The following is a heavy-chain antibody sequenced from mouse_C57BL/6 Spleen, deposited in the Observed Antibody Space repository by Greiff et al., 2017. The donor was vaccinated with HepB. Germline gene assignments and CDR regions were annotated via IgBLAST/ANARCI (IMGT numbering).Heavy chain of an antibody. Sequence: QVQLQQSGAELVKPGASVKISCKASGYAFRSYWMNWVKQRPGKGLEWIGQIYPGDGDTNYNGKFKGKATLTADKSSSTAYMQLSSLTSEDSAVYFCARDHYYGSSLAYWGQVTLVTVSA. CDR3: ARDHYYGSSLAY. CDR2: IYPGDGDT. D-gene: IGHD1-1*01. J-gene: IGHJ3*01. CDR1: GYAFRSYW. V-gene: IGHV1-80*01.